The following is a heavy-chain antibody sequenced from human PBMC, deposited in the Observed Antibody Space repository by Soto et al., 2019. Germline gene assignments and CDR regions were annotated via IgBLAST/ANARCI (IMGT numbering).Heavy chain of an antibody. Sequence: EVQVVESGGGLVKPGGSLRLSCEVSGLTFTDAWMSWVRQAPGMGLEWVGRIKDKSAGGTTDYAAPVKGRFTISRDDSKNMMYLQMNSLSAEDTAIYYCAKTARGDGHGDWYFDLWGRGTLVTVSS. J-gene: IGHJ2*01. CDR3: AKTARGDGHGDWYFDL. CDR2: IKDKSAGGTT. D-gene: IGHD3-16*01. V-gene: IGHV3-15*01. CDR1: GLTFTDAW.